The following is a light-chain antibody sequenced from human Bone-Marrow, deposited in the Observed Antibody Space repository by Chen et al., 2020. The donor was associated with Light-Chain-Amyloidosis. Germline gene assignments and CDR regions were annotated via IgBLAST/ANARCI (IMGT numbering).Light chain of an antibody. Sequence: EIVLTQSPGTQSLSPGDRATLSCRASQSVHNNYVAWYQQRPDQPPTLLIFHTSTRAADIPDRFSGSGSGTDFALTISSLEPEDFAVYFCQQYGTSPLTFGGGSKVEIK. V-gene: IGKV3-20*01. CDR1: QSVHNNY. J-gene: IGKJ4*01. CDR3: QQYGTSPLT. CDR2: HTS.